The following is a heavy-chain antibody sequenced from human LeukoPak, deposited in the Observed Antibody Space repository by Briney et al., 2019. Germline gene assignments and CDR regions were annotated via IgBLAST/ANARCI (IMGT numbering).Heavy chain of an antibody. CDR2: ITGNTANT. J-gene: IGHJ4*02. Sequence: PGGSLRLSCAASGFTFSNYAMTWVRLAPGKGLEWVSAITGNTANTYYADSVKGRFTISRDNSKNTAYLQMNSLRVEDTAVYYCAKRYVSSNYYQCLGEWGQGTLVTVSS. CDR3: AKRYVSSNYYQCLGE. CDR1: GFTFSNYA. D-gene: IGHD3-22*01. V-gene: IGHV3-23*01.